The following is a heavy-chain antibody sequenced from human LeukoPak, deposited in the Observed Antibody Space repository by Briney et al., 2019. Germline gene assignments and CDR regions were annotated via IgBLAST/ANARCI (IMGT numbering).Heavy chain of an antibody. CDR1: GFTFSDYY. Sequence: GGSLRLSCAASGFTFSDYYMSWIRQAPGKGLEWVSYISSSGSTIYYADSVKGRFTISRDNAKNSLYLQMNGLRAEDTAVYYCARRGSSSLVYFDYWGRGTLVTVSS. CDR3: ARRGSSSLVYFDY. J-gene: IGHJ4*02. CDR2: ISSSGSTI. D-gene: IGHD6-6*01. V-gene: IGHV3-11*04.